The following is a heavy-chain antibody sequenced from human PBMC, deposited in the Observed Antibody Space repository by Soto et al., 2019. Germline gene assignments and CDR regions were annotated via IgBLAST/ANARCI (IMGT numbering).Heavy chain of an antibody. CDR2: ISYDGSNK. CDR3: ARSVAGGDY. Sequence: QVQLVESGGGVVQPGRSLRLSCAASGFTFSSYAMHWVRQAPGKGLEWVAVISYDGSNKYYADSVKGRFTISRDNSKNTLYMQVSSMRAEGTAVYYCARSVAGGDYWGQGTLVTVSA. CDR1: GFTFSSYA. V-gene: IGHV3-30-3*01. J-gene: IGHJ4*02. D-gene: IGHD6-19*01.